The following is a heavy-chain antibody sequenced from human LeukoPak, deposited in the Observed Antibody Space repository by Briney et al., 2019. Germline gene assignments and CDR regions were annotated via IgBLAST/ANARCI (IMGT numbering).Heavy chain of an antibody. CDR1: GFTFSSYE. J-gene: IGHJ4*02. CDR2: ISGDGDTI. Sequence: GGPLRLSCAASGFTFSSYEMNWVRQAPGKGLEWVAYISGDGDTIFYTDSVKGRFTISRDNAENSLFLQMNSLRAEDSAIYYCARGWFDNWGQGTLVTVSS. V-gene: IGHV3-48*03. CDR3: ARGWFDN.